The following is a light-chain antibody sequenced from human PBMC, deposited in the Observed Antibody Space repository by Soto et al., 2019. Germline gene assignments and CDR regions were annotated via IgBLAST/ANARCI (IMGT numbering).Light chain of an antibody. CDR1: TSNIGAAYD. CDR2: DDN. J-gene: IGLJ1*01. Sequence: QSVLTQPPSVSGAPGQRVTISCSGSTSNIGAAYDVHWYQQLPGTAPKLLIYDDNKRPSGIPDRFSGSKSGTSATLGITGFQTGDEADYYCGSWDSSLSAYVFGTGTKVTVL. CDR3: GSWDSSLSAYV. V-gene: IGLV1-51*01.